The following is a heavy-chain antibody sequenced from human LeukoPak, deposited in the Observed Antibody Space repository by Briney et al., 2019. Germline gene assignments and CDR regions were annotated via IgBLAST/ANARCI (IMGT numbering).Heavy chain of an antibody. CDR1: GGSINSYY. Sequence: SETLSLTCTVSGGSINSYYWSWIRQPPGKGLEWIGYIYYSGSTSYNPSLNSRVTISRDTSKNQFSLNLRSVTAADTAVYYCTSGGMVSGDFWGHGTLVTVSS. CDR3: TSGGMVSGDF. J-gene: IGHJ4*01. CDR2: IYYSGST. D-gene: IGHD2-8*01. V-gene: IGHV4-59*01.